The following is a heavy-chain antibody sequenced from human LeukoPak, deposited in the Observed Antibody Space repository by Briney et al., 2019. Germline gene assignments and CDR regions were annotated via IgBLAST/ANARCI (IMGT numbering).Heavy chain of an antibody. V-gene: IGHV3-30-3*01. CDR2: ISYDGSNK. J-gene: IGHJ6*04. Sequence: PGRSLRLSCAASGFTFSSYAMHWVRQAPGKGLEWVAVISYDGSNKYYADSVKGRFTISRDSSKNTLYLQMNSLRAEDTAVYYCARTASDSVMDVWGKGTTVTVSS. CDR3: ARTASDSVMDV. CDR1: GFTFSSYA. D-gene: IGHD2-21*02.